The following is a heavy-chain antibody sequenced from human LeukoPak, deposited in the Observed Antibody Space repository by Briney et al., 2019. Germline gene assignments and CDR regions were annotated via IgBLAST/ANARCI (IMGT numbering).Heavy chain of an antibody. CDR2: IYYSGST. J-gene: IGHJ3*02. CDR1: GGSISSGDYY. Sequence: SEALSLTCTVSGGSISSGDYYWSWIRQPPGKGLEWIGYIYYSGSTYYNPSLKSRVTISVDTSKNQFSLKLSSVTAADTAVYYCARLDYGDDDAFDIWGQGTMVTVSS. V-gene: IGHV4-30-4*01. D-gene: IGHD4-17*01. CDR3: ARLDYGDDDAFDI.